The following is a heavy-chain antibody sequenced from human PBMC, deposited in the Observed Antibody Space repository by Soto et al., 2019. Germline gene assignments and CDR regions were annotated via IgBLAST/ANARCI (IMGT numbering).Heavy chain of an antibody. CDR1: GYSFTSYW. J-gene: IGHJ4*02. CDR3: ASPYSSSWLSLDY. Sequence: GESLKISCKGSGYSFTSYWIGWVRQMPGKGLEWMGIIYPGDSDTRYSPSFQGQVTISADKSISTAYLQWSSLKASDTAMYYCASPYSSSWLSLDYWGQGTLVTVSS. V-gene: IGHV5-51*01. D-gene: IGHD6-13*01. CDR2: IYPGDSDT.